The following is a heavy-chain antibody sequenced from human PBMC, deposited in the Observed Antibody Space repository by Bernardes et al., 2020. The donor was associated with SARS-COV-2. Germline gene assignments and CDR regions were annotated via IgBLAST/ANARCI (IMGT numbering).Heavy chain of an antibody. CDR1: GYTFSSYA. Sequence: ASVKVSCKASGYTFSSYAMHWVRQAPGQSLDWMGWIYVGNGNTKYSRKFQGRVTISRDTSASTAYMELSSLRSEDTAVYYCARGGNPAADSYYYYGMDVWGQGNTVTVYS. V-gene: IGHV1-3*01. D-gene: IGHD2-2*01. J-gene: IGHJ6*02. CDR2: IYVGNGNT. CDR3: ARGGNPAADSYYYYGMDV.